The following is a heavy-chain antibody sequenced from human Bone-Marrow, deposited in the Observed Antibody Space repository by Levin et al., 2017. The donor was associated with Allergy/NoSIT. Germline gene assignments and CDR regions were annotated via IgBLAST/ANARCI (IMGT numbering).Heavy chain of an antibody. CDR2: IVVGSGNT. Sequence: SVKVSCKASGFTFTSSAVQWVRQARGQRLEWIGWIVVGSGNTNYAQKFQERVTITRDMSTSTAYMELSSLRSEDTAVYYCAAADYDILTGYYLLGGMDVWGQGTTVTVSS. V-gene: IGHV1-58*01. J-gene: IGHJ6*02. CDR3: AAADYDILTGYYLLGGMDV. D-gene: IGHD3-9*01. CDR1: GFTFTSSA.